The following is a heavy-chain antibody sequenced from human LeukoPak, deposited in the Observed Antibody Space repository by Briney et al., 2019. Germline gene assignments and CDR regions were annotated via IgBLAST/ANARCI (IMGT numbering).Heavy chain of an antibody. CDR3: ASRSYYDFWSGYTNTFDY. CDR1: GGSISSSSYY. CDR2: IYYSGST. D-gene: IGHD3-3*01. V-gene: IGHV4-39*01. J-gene: IGHJ4*02. Sequence: PSETLSLTCTVSGGSISSSSYYWGWIRQPPGKGLEWIGSIYYSGSTYYNPSLKSQVTISVDTSKNQFSLKLSSVTAADTAVYYCASRSYYDFWSGYTNTFDYWGQGTLVTVSS.